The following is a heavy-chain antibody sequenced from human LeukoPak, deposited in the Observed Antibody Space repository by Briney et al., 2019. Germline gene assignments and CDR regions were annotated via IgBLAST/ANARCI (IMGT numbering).Heavy chain of an antibody. D-gene: IGHD2-15*01. J-gene: IGHJ4*02. CDR3: STALVN. V-gene: IGHV3-7*01. CDR2: IKQDGSEK. Sequence: GGSLRLSCAASGFTLGRYWMDWVRQAPGKGLEWVANIKQDGSEKYYVDSVKGRFTIFRDNAENSLYLQMDSLRAEDTAVYYRSTALVNWGQGTLVTVSS. CDR1: GFTLGRYW.